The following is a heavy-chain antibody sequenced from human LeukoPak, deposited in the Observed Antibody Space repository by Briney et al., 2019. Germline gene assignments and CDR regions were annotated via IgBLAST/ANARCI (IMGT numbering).Heavy chain of an antibody. CDR3: ARDQVVRGHRVWFDP. D-gene: IGHD3-10*01. Sequence: GGSLRLSCAASGFTFSSYWMSWVRQAPGKGLEWVANIKQDGSEKYYMDSVKGRFTISRDNAKNSLYLQMNSLRVDDTAVYYCARDQVVRGHRVWFDPWGQGTLVTVSS. CDR2: IKQDGSEK. J-gene: IGHJ5*02. V-gene: IGHV3-7*01. CDR1: GFTFSSYW.